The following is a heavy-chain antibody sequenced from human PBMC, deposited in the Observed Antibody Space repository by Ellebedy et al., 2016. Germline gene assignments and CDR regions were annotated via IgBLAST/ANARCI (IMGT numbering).Heavy chain of an antibody. V-gene: IGHV3-23*01. CDR2: ISGSGGST. J-gene: IGHJ4*02. CDR1: GFTFSSYA. CDR3: ATSWGHIVVVTAILYFDY. D-gene: IGHD2-21*02. Sequence: GESLKISXAASGFTFSSYAMSWVRQAPGKGLEWVSAISGSGGSTYYADSVKGRFTISRDNSKNTLYLQMNSLRAEDTAVYYCATSWGHIVVVTAILYFDYWGQGTLVTVSS.